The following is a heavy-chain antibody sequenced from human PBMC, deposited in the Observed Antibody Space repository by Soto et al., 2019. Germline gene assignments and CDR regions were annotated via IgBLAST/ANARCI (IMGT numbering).Heavy chain of an antibody. D-gene: IGHD4-17*01. Sequence: PSETLSLTCTVSGGSISSGDYYWSWIRQPPGKGLEWIGYIYYSGSTYYNPSLKSRVTISVDTSKNQFSLKLSSVTAADTAVYYCARGLTTVTTVRFYDYWGQGTLVTVSS. CDR1: GGSISSGDYY. CDR2: IYYSGST. CDR3: ARGLTTVTTVRFYDY. J-gene: IGHJ4*02. V-gene: IGHV4-30-4*01.